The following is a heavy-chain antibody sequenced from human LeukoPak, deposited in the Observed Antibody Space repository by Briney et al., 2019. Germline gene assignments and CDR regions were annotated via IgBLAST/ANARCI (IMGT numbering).Heavy chain of an antibody. V-gene: IGHV4-39*07. CDR2: INHSGST. CDR3: ARNWIPLVIIRRQNYFDY. Sequence: PSETLSLTCTVSGGSISSGGYYWSWNRQPPGKGLEWIGEINHSGSTNYNPSLKSRVTISVDTSKDQFSLKLSSVTAADTAVYYCARNWIPLVIIRRQNYFDYWGQGTLVTVSS. CDR1: GGSISSGGYY. D-gene: IGHD3-9*01. J-gene: IGHJ4*02.